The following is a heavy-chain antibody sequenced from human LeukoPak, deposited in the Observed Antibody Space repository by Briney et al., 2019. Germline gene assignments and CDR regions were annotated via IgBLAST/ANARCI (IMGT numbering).Heavy chain of an antibody. J-gene: IGHJ4*02. CDR2: ISGGGATT. D-gene: IGHD6-13*01. V-gene: IGHV3-23*01. CDR3: AKSTGYSTTGRDFDS. CDR1: GFTFSSYA. Sequence: GGSLRLSCAASGFTFSSYAMSWVRQAPGKGLEWVSDISGGGATTFYADSVKGRFTISRDNSKNTLYLHLSSLRAEDTAVYYCAKSTGYSTTGRDFDSWGRGTLVTVSS.